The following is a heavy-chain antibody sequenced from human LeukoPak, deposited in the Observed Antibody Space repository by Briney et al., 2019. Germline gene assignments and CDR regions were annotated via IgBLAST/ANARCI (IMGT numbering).Heavy chain of an antibody. CDR1: GFTFTRYW. CDR2: ISWNSGSI. J-gene: IGHJ4*02. Sequence: GGSLRLSCAASGFTFTRYWMSWVRQAPGKGLEWVSGISWNSGSIGYADSVKGRFTISRDNAKNSLYLQMNSLRAEDTALYYCASSSWYAPAQFDYWGQGTLVTVSS. CDR3: ASSSWYAPAQFDY. V-gene: IGHV3-9*01. D-gene: IGHD6-13*01.